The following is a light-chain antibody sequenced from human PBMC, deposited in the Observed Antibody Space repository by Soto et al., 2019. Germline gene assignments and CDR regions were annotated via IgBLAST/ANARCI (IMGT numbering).Light chain of an antibody. CDR2: GAS. Sequence: EIVLTQSPATLSVSPGERATLSCRASQSVSSNLAWYQQKPGQAPGLLLYGASTRATGIPARFSDSGSGTEFTLTVSRLQSEVLAGEYCQPYNNWASCGGGTKVESK. CDR3: QPYNNWAS. CDR1: QSVSSN. J-gene: IGKJ4*01. V-gene: IGKV3-15*01.